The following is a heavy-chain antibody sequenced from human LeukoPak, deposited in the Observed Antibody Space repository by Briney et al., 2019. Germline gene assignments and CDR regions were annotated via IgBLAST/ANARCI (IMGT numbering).Heavy chain of an antibody. V-gene: IGHV1-69*04. D-gene: IGHD5-24*01. Sequence: SVKVSYKASGGTFSSYAISWVRQAPGQGLEWMGRIIPILGIANYAQKFQGRVTITADKSTSTAYMELSSLRSEDTAVYYCARDMSRDGYNQDWGQGTLVTVSS. CDR1: GGTFSSYA. CDR3: ARDMSRDGYNQD. J-gene: IGHJ4*02. CDR2: IIPILGIA.